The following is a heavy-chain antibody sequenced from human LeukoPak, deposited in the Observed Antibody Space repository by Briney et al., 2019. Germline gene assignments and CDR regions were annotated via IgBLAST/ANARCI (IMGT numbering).Heavy chain of an antibody. CDR1: GFSFSSHG. J-gene: IGHJ4*02. CDR2: IWYDGSDK. V-gene: IGHV3-33*01. CDR3: ARDIAARRFDY. Sequence: GGSLRLSCAASGFSFSSHGMHWARQAPGKGLKWVAVIWYDGSDKYYADSVKGRFTISRDNSKNTLYLQMNSLRAEDTAVYYCARDIAARRFDYWGQGTLVTVSS. D-gene: IGHD6-6*01.